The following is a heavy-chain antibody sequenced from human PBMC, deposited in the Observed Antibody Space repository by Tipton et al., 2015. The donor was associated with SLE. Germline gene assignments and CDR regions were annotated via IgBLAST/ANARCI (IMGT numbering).Heavy chain of an antibody. Sequence: SLRLSCVASAFTFSYYDMHWVRPAPGKGLEWVAVISYDGRVIGYADSVKGRFTISRDNSKNTLYLQMNSLRAEDTAVYYCAKDETGMDVWGQGTTVTVSS. V-gene: IGHV3-30*04. CDR3: AKDETGMDV. J-gene: IGHJ6*02. CDR1: AFTFSYYD. CDR2: ISYDGRVI.